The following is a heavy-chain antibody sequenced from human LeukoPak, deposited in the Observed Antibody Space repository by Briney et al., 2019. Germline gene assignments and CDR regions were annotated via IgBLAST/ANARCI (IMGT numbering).Heavy chain of an antibody. CDR1: GFTFSGYG. D-gene: IGHD4-17*01. V-gene: IGHV3-30*18. Sequence: GGSLRLSCAASGFTFSGYGMHWVRQAPGKGLEWVAVISYDGSNKYYADSVKGRFTISRDNSKNTLYLQMNSLRAEDTAVYYCAKEDGDYAHLYYFDYWGQGTLVTVSS. J-gene: IGHJ4*02. CDR2: ISYDGSNK. CDR3: AKEDGDYAHLYYFDY.